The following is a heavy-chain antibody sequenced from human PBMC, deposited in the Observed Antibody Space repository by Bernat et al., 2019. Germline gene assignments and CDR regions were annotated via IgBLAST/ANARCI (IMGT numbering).Heavy chain of an antibody. D-gene: IGHD3-10*01. CDR1: GGSVSSGSYY. Sequence: QVQLQESGPGLVKPSETLSLTCTVSGGSVSSGSYYWSWIRQPPGKGLEWIGYIYDSGSTNYNPSLKSRVTISVDTSKNQFSLRLSSVTAADTAVYYCVTADYYYDSGSFYTFDYWAQGTLVTVSS. CDR3: VTADYYYDSGSFYTFDY. CDR2: IYDSGST. J-gene: IGHJ4*02. V-gene: IGHV4-61*01.